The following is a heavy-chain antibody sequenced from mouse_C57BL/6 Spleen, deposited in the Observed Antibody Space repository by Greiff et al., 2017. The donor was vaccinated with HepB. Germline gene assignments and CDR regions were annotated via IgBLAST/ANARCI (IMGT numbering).Heavy chain of an antibody. CDR1: GFTFSDYY. D-gene: IGHD1-1*01. J-gene: IGHJ4*01. CDR3: DREGLLGDYAMDY. CDR2: INYDGSST. V-gene: IGHV5-16*01. Sequence: EVKLMESEGGLVQPGSSMKLSCTASGFTFSDYYMAWVRQVPEKGLEWVANINYDGSSTYYLDSLKSRFIISRDNAKNNLYLQMSSLKSEDTATYYCDREGLLGDYAMDYWGQGTSVTVSS.